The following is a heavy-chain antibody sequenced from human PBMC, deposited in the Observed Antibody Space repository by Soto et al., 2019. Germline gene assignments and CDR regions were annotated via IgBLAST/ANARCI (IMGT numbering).Heavy chain of an antibody. CDR2: IRSKANSYAT. CDR3: TRGHYGDYDYYYGMDV. J-gene: IGHJ6*02. CDR1: GFTFSGSA. D-gene: IGHD4-17*01. Sequence: EVQLVESGGGLVQPGGSLKLSCAASGFTFSGSAMHWVRQASGKGLEWVGRIRSKANSYATAYAASVKGRFTISRDDSKNTAYLQMNSLKTEDTAVYYCTRGHYGDYDYYYGMDVWGQGTTVTVSS. V-gene: IGHV3-73*02.